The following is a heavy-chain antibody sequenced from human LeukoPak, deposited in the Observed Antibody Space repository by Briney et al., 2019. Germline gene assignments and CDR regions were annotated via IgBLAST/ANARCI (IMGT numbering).Heavy chain of an antibody. V-gene: IGHV3-23*01. CDR3: AKGGFWSGTFDY. J-gene: IGHJ4*02. Sequence: GGTLRLSCAASGITFSSYGMSWVRQAPGKGLEWVSSISSTGGTTYYADSVKGRFTISRDNSKNTLYLQMNSLRAEDTAVYYCAKGGFWSGTFDYWGQGTLVTVSS. CDR1: GITFSSYG. D-gene: IGHD3-3*01. CDR2: ISSTGGTT.